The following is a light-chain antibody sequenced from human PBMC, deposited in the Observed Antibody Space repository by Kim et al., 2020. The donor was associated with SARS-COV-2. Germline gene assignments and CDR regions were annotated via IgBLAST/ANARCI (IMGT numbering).Light chain of an antibody. V-gene: IGKV1-13*02. CDR3: QQFQTFPLT. CDR1: QDIRSA. CDR2: DTS. Sequence: AVQLTQSPSSLSASVGDRVTITCRASQDIRSASAWYQQKPGKSPNLLIYDTSTLESGVPSRFSGSGFGTDFTLTISSLQPEDFAIYYCQQFQTFPLTFGGGTKVDIK. J-gene: IGKJ4*01.